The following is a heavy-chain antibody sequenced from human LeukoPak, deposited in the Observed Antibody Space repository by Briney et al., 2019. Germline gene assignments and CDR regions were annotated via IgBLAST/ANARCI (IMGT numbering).Heavy chain of an antibody. Sequence: SETLSLTCTVSGGSISSYYWSWIRQPPGKGLEWIGYIYYSGSTNYNPSLKSRVTISADASKNQFSLKLSSVTAADTAVYYCARGSTIVGLDYWGQGTLVTVSS. CDR3: ARGSTIVGLDY. J-gene: IGHJ4*02. CDR1: GGSISSYY. V-gene: IGHV4-59*01. CDR2: IYYSGST. D-gene: IGHD2/OR15-2a*01.